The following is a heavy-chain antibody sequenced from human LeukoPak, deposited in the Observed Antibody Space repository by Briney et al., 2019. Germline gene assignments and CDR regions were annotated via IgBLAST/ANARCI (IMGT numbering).Heavy chain of an antibody. Sequence: GGSLRLSCAASGFTFSSYAMNWARQAPGKGLEWVSAISGSGGSIYYADSVKGRFTISRDNSKNTLYLQMNSLRAEDTAVYHCAKLPYFAYFDYWGQGTLVSVSS. J-gene: IGHJ4*02. V-gene: IGHV3-23*01. CDR1: GFTFSSYA. CDR3: AKLPYFAYFDY. CDR2: ISGSGGSI. D-gene: IGHD3-9*01.